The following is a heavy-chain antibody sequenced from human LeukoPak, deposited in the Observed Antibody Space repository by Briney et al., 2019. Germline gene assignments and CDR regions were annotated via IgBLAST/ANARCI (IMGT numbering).Heavy chain of an antibody. D-gene: IGHD6-19*01. J-gene: IGHJ5*02. V-gene: IGHV4-4*09. CDR3: AKTGRPNNSGWYRWFDP. CDR2: ICNSGGT. CDR1: GDSLSTYY. Sequence: SETLSLTCTVSGDSLSTYYWNWIRQPPGKGLEWIGCICNSGGTNYNPSLKSRVTISVDTSKNQFSLNLSSVTAADTAVYYCAKTGRPNNSGWYRWFDPWGQGTLVTVSS.